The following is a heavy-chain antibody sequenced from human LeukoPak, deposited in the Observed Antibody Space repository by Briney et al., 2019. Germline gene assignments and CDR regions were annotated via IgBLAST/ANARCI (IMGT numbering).Heavy chain of an antibody. Sequence: TSETLSLTCTVSGGSISHYYWSWIRQPPGKGLEWIGYIYYSGTTNYNPSLKSRVTISVDTSKNQFSLKLNSVTAADTAVYYCARGVYIAAAQYGYWGQGTLVTVSS. V-gene: IGHV4-59*01. D-gene: IGHD6-13*01. CDR2: IYYSGTT. J-gene: IGHJ4*02. CDR3: ARGVYIAAAQYGY. CDR1: GGSISHYY.